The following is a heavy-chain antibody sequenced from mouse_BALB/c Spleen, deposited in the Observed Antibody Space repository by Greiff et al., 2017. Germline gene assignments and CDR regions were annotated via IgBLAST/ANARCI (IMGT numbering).Heavy chain of an antibody. V-gene: IGHV5-4*02. Sequence: EVHLVESGGGLVQPGGSRKLSCAASGFTFSDYYMYWVRQTPEKRLEWVATISDGGSYTYYPDSVKGRFTISRDNAKNNLYLQMSSLKSEDTAMYYCARDVGGKGAWFAYWGQGTLVTVSA. CDR1: GFTFSDYY. CDR3: ARDVGGKGAWFAY. CDR2: ISDGGSYT. D-gene: IGHD1-1*02. J-gene: IGHJ3*01.